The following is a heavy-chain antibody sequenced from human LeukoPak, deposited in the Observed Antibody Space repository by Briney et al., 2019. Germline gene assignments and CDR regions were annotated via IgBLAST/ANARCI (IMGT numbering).Heavy chain of an antibody. D-gene: IGHD7-27*01. J-gene: IGHJ4*02. CDR2: AYSSGSA. CDR1: GGSISSRIYY. Sequence: SETLSLTCTVSGGSISSRIYYWGWIRQTPGKGFEWIGSAYSSGSAIYSPSLKSRVTISVDSSKNQFSLRLITVTATDTAVYYCARHVKSGTNWLTRFDSWGQGTLVTVSS. CDR3: ARHVKSGTNWLTRFDS. V-gene: IGHV4-39*01.